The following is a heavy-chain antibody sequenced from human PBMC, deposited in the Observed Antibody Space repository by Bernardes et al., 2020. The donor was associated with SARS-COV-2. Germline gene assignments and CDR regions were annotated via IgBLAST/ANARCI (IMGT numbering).Heavy chain of an antibody. CDR1: GYSFTSYG. V-gene: IGHV1-18*01. CDR2: ISAYNGNI. CDR3: ARESTPGLRAIGY. D-gene: IGHD3-16*01. Sequence: ASEKVSCKASGYSFTSYGIIWVRQDPGQGLEWMGWISAYNGNIEYAQKFQGRVTMTTDTSANTGYMDLRSLRSDDTAVYYCARESTPGLRAIGYWGQGTLVTVSS. J-gene: IGHJ4*02.